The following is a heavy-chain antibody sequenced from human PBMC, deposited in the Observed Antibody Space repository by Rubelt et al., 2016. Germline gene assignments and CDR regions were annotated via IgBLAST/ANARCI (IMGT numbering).Heavy chain of an antibody. V-gene: IGHV4-34*01. D-gene: IGHD3-3*02. J-gene: IGHJ5*02. CDR3: ARAQSYWQVGKWFDP. CDR1: GGSFSNYY. CDR2: INKSGNT. Sequence: QVQLQQWGAGLFRPSQTLSLTCGVYGGSFSNYYWTWIRQPPGKGLEWSGDINKSGNTDYNQSLKSRVTISGRTSKNQFSLKLSSVTAADTAVYYCARAQSYWQVGKWFDPWGQGTLVTVSS.